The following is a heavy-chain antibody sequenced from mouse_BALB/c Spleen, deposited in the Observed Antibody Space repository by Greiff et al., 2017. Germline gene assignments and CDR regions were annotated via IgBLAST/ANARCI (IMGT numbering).Heavy chain of an antibody. V-gene: IGHV6-6*02. D-gene: IGHD2-4*01. Sequence: EVKVEESGGGLVQPGGSMKLSCVASGFTFSNYWMNWVRQSPEKGLEWVAEIRLKSNNYATHYAESVKGRFTISRDDSKSSVYLQMNNLRAEDTGIYYCTRIYYDYDYAMDYWGQGTSVTVSS. CDR3: TRIYYDYDYAMDY. CDR1: GFTFSNYW. CDR2: IRLKSNNYAT. J-gene: IGHJ4*01.